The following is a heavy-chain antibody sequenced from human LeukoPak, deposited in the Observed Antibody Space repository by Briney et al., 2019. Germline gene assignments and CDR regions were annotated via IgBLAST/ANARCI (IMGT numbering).Heavy chain of an antibody. D-gene: IGHD1-1*01. Sequence: SETLSLTCTVSGGSISSSSYYWGWIRQPPGKGLEWIGSIYYGGSTYYNPSLKSRVTISVDTSKNQFSLKLSSVTAADTAVYYCARIVSERRTWVSPYYYYGMDVWGQGTTVTVSS. V-gene: IGHV4-39*07. CDR2: IYYGGST. CDR1: GGSISSSSYY. J-gene: IGHJ6*02. CDR3: ARIVSERRTWVSPYYYYGMDV.